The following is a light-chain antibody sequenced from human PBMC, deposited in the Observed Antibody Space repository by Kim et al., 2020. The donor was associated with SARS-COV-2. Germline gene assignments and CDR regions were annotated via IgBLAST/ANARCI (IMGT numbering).Light chain of an antibody. CDR1: QGISSY. CDR2: AAS. CDR3: QQYYSYTRT. Sequence: ASTGDRVTITCRASQGISSYLAWYQQKPGKAPKLLIYAASTLQSGVPSRFSGSGSGTDFTLTISCLQSEDLATYYCQQYYSYTRTFGQGTKVDIK. V-gene: IGKV1-8*01. J-gene: IGKJ1*01.